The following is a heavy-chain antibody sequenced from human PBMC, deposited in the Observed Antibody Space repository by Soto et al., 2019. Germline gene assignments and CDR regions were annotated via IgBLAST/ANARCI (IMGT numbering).Heavy chain of an antibody. CDR1: GFSFGNYW. V-gene: IGHV3-7*01. Sequence: GGSLRLSCAASGFSFGNYWMDWVRQAPGKGLEWVANINQDGSERHYVDSVKGRFTIFRDNAKNSLYLQMSSLTAEDSALYYCARSLDYWGQGTPVTVSS. CDR2: INQDGSER. CDR3: ARSLDY. J-gene: IGHJ4*02.